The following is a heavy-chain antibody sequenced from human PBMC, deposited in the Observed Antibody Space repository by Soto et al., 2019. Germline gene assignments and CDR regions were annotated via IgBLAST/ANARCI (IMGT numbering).Heavy chain of an antibody. CDR2: TRNKANSYTT. D-gene: IGHD4-17*01. Sequence: EVQLVESGGGLVQPGGSLRLSCAASGFTFSDHYMDWVRQAPGKGLEWVGRTRNKANSYTTEYAASVKGRFTISRDDSKNSLYLQMNSLKTEDTAVYYCARRRVYGDYFDYWGQGTLVTVSS. J-gene: IGHJ4*02. CDR1: GFTFSDHY. V-gene: IGHV3-72*01. CDR3: ARRRVYGDYFDY.